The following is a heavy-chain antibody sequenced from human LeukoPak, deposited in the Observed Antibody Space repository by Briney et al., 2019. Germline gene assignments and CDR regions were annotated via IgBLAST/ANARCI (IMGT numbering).Heavy chain of an antibody. Sequence: GGSLRLSCAASGFTFSSYGMHWVRQAPGKGLEWVAVISYDGSNKYYADSVKGRFTISRDNSKNTLYLQMNSLRAEDTAVYYCAKGSPYYYDSSGYSFDYWGQGTLVTVSS. CDR3: AKGSPYYYDSSGYSFDY. CDR1: GFTFSSYG. J-gene: IGHJ4*02. V-gene: IGHV3-30*18. D-gene: IGHD3-22*01. CDR2: ISYDGSNK.